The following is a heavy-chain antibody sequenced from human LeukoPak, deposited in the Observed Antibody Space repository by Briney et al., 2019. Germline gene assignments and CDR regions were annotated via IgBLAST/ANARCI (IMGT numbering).Heavy chain of an antibody. CDR3: ARAELGYCSGGSCYSEAFDI. J-gene: IGHJ3*02. CDR1: GFTVSSNY. Sequence: PGGSLRLSCAASGFTVSSNYMSWVRQAPGKGLEWVSVIYSGGSTYYADSVKGRFTISRDNSKNTLYLQMNSLRAEDTAVYYCARAELGYCSGGSCYSEAFDIWGQGTMVTVSS. CDR2: IYSGGST. D-gene: IGHD2-15*01. V-gene: IGHV3-53*01.